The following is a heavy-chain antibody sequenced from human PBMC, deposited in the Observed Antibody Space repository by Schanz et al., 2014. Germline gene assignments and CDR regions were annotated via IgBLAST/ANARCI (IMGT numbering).Heavy chain of an antibody. CDR2: ISPYNGNT. D-gene: IGHD6-6*01. Sequence: QVQLVQSGAEVKKPGASVKVSCKASGYTFTSYSIHWVRQAPGQALEWMGWISPYNGNTNYAQKLQGRVTMTADTATNAAYMDLRSLRSDDAAVYYCARDQSPYTNSSDVRYFDYWGQGSLVTVSS. CDR3: ARDQSPYTNSSDVRYFDY. J-gene: IGHJ4*02. CDR1: GYTFTSYS. V-gene: IGHV1-18*01.